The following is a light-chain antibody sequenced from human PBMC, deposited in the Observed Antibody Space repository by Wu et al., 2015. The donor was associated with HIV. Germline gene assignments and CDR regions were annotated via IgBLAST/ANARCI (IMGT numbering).Light chain of an antibody. J-gene: IGKJ2*01. CDR1: QSISGW. CDR3: LQDYNYPPT. CDR2: RAS. Sequence: DIQMTQSPSTLSASVGDRVTITCRASQSISGWLAWYQQKPGKAPKLLIYRASSLESGVPSRISGSGSGTEFTLTISSLQPDDFATYYCLQDYNYPPTFGQGTKLEIK. V-gene: IGKV1-5*03.